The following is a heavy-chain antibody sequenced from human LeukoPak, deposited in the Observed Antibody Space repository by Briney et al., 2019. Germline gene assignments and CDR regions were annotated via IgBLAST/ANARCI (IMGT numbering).Heavy chain of an antibody. J-gene: IGHJ4*02. D-gene: IGHD6-19*01. Sequence: GRSLRLSCVASGFTFSHHGMHWVRQAPGKGLEWVAVIAGDGGAKFYADSVKGRFTLFRDNPKNTLYLQVNDLSAEDTAVYYCAREATWGQWYFDLWGQGTPVTVSS. CDR2: IAGDGGAK. V-gene: IGHV3-30*03. CDR3: AREATWGQWYFDL. CDR1: GFTFSHHG.